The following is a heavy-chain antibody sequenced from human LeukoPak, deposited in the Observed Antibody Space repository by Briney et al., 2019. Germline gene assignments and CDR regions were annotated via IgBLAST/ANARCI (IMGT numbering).Heavy chain of an antibody. J-gene: IGHJ4*02. CDR3: AREELLAFDY. CDR1: GYTFSGYY. CDR2: IYPNSGGT. V-gene: IGHV1-2*02. Sequence: GASVKVSCKASGYTFSGYYMHWVRQAPGQGLEWMGWIYPNSGGTNYAQKFQGRVTMTTDTSISTAYMELSRLRSDDTAVYYCAREELLAFDYWGQGSLVTVSS. D-gene: IGHD1-7*01.